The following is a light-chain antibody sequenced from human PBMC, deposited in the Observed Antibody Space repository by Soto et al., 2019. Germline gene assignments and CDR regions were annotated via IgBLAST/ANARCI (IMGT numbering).Light chain of an antibody. Sequence: EIVMTQSPSTLSVAPGERATLSCRAMQRVSSNLSWYQQKPGQAPRPLIYGEYPRATGIPARFSGSGSGTDFTLTISSLQSEEFAVSYCQQYNKSPPTFGGGNKVEIK. J-gene: IGKJ4*01. CDR2: GEY. CDR1: QRVSSN. V-gene: IGKV3-15*01. CDR3: QQYNKSPPT.